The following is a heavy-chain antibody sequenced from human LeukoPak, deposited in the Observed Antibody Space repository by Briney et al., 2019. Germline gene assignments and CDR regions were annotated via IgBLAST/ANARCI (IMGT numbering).Heavy chain of an antibody. D-gene: IGHD3-3*01. Sequence: ASVKVSCKASGYTFTGYYMHWVRQAPGQGLEWMGWINPNSGGTNYAQKFQGRVTMTRDTSISTAYMELSRLRSDDTAVYYCARDLDLREGGIDYGGQGTLVTVSS. V-gene: IGHV1-2*02. CDR2: INPNSGGT. CDR1: GYTFTGYY. CDR3: ARDLDLREGGIDY. J-gene: IGHJ4*02.